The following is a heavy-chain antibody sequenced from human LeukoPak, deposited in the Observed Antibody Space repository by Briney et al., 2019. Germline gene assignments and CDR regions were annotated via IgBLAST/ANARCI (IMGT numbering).Heavy chain of an antibody. D-gene: IGHD3-10*01. CDR1: GFTFSSYG. J-gene: IGHJ5*02. V-gene: IGHV3-30*18. Sequence: PGRSLRLSCAASGFTFSSYGLHWVRQAPGKGLEWVAVISYDGSNKYYADSVKGRFTISRDNSKNTLYLQMNSLRAEDTAVYYCAKDVIRSMVRGAPRPNWFDPWGQGTLVTVSP. CDR3: AKDVIRSMVRGAPRPNWFDP. CDR2: ISYDGSNK.